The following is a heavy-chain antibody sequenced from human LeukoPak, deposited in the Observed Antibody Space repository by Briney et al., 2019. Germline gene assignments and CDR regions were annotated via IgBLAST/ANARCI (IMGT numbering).Heavy chain of an antibody. CDR2: ISSSSSYI. CDR1: GFTFSSYS. J-gene: IGHJ4*02. Sequence: GGSLRLSCAASGFTFSSYSMNWVRQAPGKGLEWVSSISSSSSYIYYADSVKGRFTISRDNAKNSLYLQMNSLRAEDTAVYCCARDPGIQNDYGDYEDYWGQGTLVTVSS. D-gene: IGHD4-17*01. CDR3: ARDPGIQNDYGDYEDY. V-gene: IGHV3-21*01.